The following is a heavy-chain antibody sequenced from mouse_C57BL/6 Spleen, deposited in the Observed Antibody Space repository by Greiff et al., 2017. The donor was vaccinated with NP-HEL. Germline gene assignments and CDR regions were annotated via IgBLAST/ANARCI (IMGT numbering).Heavy chain of an antibody. CDR3: ARTAATRGYFDY. Sequence: QVQLQQPGAELVMPGASVKLSCTASGYTFTSYWMHWVTQRPGQGLEWIGEIDPSASYTNYNQKFKGKSTLTVDKSSSTAYMQLSSLTSEDSAVYYGARTAATRGYFDYWGQGTTLTVSS. J-gene: IGHJ2*01. CDR1: GYTFTSYW. D-gene: IGHD1-2*01. V-gene: IGHV1-69*01. CDR2: IDPSASYT.